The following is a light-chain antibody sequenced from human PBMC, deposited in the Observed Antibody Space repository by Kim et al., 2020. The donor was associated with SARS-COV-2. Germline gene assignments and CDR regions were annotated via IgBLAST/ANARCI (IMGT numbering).Light chain of an antibody. CDR3: NSRDSNDNVV. CDR2: GKN. CDR1: SLRSYY. J-gene: IGLJ2*01. Sequence: SSELTQDPAVSVALGQTVRITGQGDSLRSYYATWYQQKPGQAPIVVIYGKNNRPSGIPDRFSGSSSGNTASLTITGTQAGDEADYYCNSRDSNDNVVFGGGTKVTVL. V-gene: IGLV3-19*01.